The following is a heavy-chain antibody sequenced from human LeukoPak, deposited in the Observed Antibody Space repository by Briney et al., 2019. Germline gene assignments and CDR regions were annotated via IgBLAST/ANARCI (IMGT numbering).Heavy chain of an antibody. J-gene: IGHJ5*02. CDR3: AREGVSSSWYNWFDP. D-gene: IGHD6-13*01. CDR2: INHSGST. CDR1: GGSFSGYY. Sequence: SETLSLTCAVYGGSFSGYYWSWIRQPPGKGLEWIGEINHSGSTHYNPAIKSRVTISVDTSKNQFSLKLSSVTAADTAVYYCAREGVSSSWYNWFDPWGQGTLVTVSS. V-gene: IGHV4-34*01.